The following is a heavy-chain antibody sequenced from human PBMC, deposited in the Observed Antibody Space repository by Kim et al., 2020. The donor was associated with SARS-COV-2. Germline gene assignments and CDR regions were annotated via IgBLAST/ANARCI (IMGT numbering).Heavy chain of an antibody. D-gene: IGHD2-2*01. J-gene: IGHJ6*02. Sequence: SETLSLTCTVSGGSISSSSYYWGWIRQPPGKGLEWIGSIYYSGSTYYNPSLKSRVTISVDTSKNQFSLKLSSVTAADTAVYYCAVPEYDYYYGMDVWGQGTTVTVSS. V-gene: IGHV4-39*01. CDR2: IYYSGST. CDR1: GGSISSSSYY. CDR3: AVPEYDYYYGMDV.